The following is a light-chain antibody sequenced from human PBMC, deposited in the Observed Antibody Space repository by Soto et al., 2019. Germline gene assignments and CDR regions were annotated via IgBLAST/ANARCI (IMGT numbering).Light chain of an antibody. CDR2: DAS. Sequence: ATQLTQSPSSLSASVGERVTITCGASQGIRSALAWYQQKPGKAPKLLIYDASNLESGVPSRFSGSGSGTDFTLTISSLQPEDFAANYCQQFNSYPVTFGPGTKVDIK. J-gene: IGKJ3*01. CDR3: QQFNSYPVT. V-gene: IGKV1-13*02. CDR1: QGIRSA.